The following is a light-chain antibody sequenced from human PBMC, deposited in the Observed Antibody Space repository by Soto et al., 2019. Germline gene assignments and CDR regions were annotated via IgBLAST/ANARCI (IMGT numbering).Light chain of an antibody. Sequence: QSALTQPASVSGSPGQSITISCTGTSSDIGNYNYVSWYQQYPGKAPILMIYEVANRPSGVSNRFSGSKFANTASLTISGLQAEDEADYYCTSYTTSSTLVFGGGTKLTVL. J-gene: IGLJ2*01. V-gene: IGLV2-14*01. CDR1: SSDIGNYNY. CDR3: TSYTTSSTLV. CDR2: EVA.